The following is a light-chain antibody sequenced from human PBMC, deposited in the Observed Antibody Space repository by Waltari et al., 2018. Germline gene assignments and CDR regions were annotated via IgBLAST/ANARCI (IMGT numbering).Light chain of an antibody. CDR1: SGSIASTY. J-gene: IGLJ2*01. CDR3: QSYDSSNQDVV. V-gene: IGLV6-57*02. CDR2: EDN. Sequence: FMLTQPHSVSESPGKTVTISCTGSSGSIASTYVPWYQQRPGSAPTTVIYEDNQRPSGVPDRFSGSIDSSSNSASLTISGLKTEDEADYYCQSYDSSNQDVVFGGGTKLTVL.